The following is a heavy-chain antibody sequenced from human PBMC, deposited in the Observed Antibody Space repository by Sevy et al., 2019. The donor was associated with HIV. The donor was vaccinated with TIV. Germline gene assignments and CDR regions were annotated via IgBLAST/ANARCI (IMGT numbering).Heavy chain of an antibody. CDR1: GFTFSSYG. Sequence: GGSLRLSCAASGFTFSSYGMHWVRQAPGKGLEWVAFIRYDGSNKYYADSVKGRFTISRDNSKNTLYLQMNSLRAEDTAVYYCANMGAYDFWKRGVDQYYYYMDVWGKGTTVTVSS. D-gene: IGHD3-3*01. J-gene: IGHJ6*03. V-gene: IGHV3-30*02. CDR2: IRYDGSNK. CDR3: ANMGAYDFWKRGVDQYYYYMDV.